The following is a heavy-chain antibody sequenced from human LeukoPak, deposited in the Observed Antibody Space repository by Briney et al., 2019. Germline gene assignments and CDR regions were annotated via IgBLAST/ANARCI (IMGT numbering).Heavy chain of an antibody. Sequence: KPGGSLRLSCAASGFTFSDYYMSWIRQAPGKGLEWVSYSSSSSSYTNYADSVKGRFTISRDNAKNSLYLQMNSLRAEDTAVYYCARLLPPIVATSHWFDPWGQGTLVTVSS. V-gene: IGHV3-11*06. CDR1: GFTFSDYY. CDR3: ARLLPPIVATSHWFDP. D-gene: IGHD5-12*01. CDR2: SSSSSSYT. J-gene: IGHJ5*02.